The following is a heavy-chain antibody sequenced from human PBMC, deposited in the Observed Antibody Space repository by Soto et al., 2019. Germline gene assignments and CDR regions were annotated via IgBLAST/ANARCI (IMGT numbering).Heavy chain of an antibody. V-gene: IGHV1-69*01. D-gene: IGHD5-18*01. CDR3: ARAPEYSYGYEY. Sequence: QVQLVQSGAEVKKPGSSVKVSCKASGGTFSSYAISWVRQAPGQGLEWMGGIIPIFGAANYAQKFQGRVTITADESRNTAYMELSSLKSEDTAVYDCARAPEYSYGYEYWGQGTLVTVSS. CDR2: IIPIFGAA. J-gene: IGHJ4*02. CDR1: GGTFSSYA.